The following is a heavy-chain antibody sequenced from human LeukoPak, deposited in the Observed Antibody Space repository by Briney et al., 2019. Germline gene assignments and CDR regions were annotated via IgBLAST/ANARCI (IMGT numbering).Heavy chain of an antibody. CDR1: GFTFSSYS. CDR3: ASGVRYSGSYIDY. J-gene: IGHJ4*02. D-gene: IGHD1-26*01. V-gene: IGHV3-21*01. CDR2: ISSSSSYI. Sequence: PGGSLRLSCAASGFTFSSYSMNWVRQAPGKGLEWVSSISSSSSYIYYADSVKGRFTISRDSAKNSLYLQMDSLRAEDTAVYYCASGVRYSGSYIDYWGQGTLVTVSS.